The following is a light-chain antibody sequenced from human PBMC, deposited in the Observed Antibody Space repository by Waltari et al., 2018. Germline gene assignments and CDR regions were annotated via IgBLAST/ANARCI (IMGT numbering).Light chain of an antibody. Sequence: QSALTQPASVSGSPGQSITIPCTGTNSDVGDYTSVSWYQQHPGKAPKLMIYEVSDRPSGVSNRFSGSKSGSTASLTISGLQAADEADYYCSSYTSNSISWVFGTGTKVTVL. J-gene: IGLJ1*01. CDR3: SSYTSNSISWV. CDR1: NSDVGDYTS. CDR2: EVS. V-gene: IGLV2-14*01.